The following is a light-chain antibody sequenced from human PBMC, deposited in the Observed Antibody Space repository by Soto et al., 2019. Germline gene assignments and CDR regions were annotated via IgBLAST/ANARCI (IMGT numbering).Light chain of an antibody. CDR2: DAS. J-gene: IGKJ1*01. CDR3: QKYNSVPWT. CDR1: QDISNY. V-gene: IGKV1-27*01. Sequence: DIQMTQSPSSLSASIGDRVTITCRASQDISNYLAWYQQRPGKVPKLLVSDASTLQSGVPSRFGGRGSGTDFTLTISGLQPEDVGTYYCQKYNSVPWTFGQGTKVDIK.